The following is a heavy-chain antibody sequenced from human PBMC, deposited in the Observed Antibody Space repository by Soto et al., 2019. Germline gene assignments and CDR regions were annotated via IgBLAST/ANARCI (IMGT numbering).Heavy chain of an antibody. CDR1: GFTFSSYA. CDR2: ISYDGSNK. J-gene: IGHJ6*01. Sequence: QVQLVESGGGVVQPGRSLRLSCAASGFTFSSYAMHWVRQAPGKGLEWVAVISYDGSNKYYGDAVKGRFTISRDNSKNKLYLQMNSLRADDTAVYYWARDRYDGSGVHYGMDVWGQGNTVTVSS. V-gene: IGHV3-30-3*01. D-gene: IGHD3-10*01. CDR3: ARDRYDGSGVHYGMDV.